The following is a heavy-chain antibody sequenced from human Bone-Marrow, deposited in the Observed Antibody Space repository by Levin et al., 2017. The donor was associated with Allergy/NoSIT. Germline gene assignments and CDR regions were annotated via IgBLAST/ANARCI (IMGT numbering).Heavy chain of an antibody. J-gene: IGHJ4*02. CDR1: GAAIRSADYY. V-gene: IGHV4-31*03. CDR3: ARAIYCLSDACQRREDDYFDY. Sequence: KTSETLSLTCTVSGAAIRSADYYWTWIRQRPGKGLEWIGYIHYSGSSYYNPSLRSRVVISMDTPKNQFSLKMRDVNPADTAVYYCARAIYCLSDACQRREDDYFDYWGQGTLVTVSS. D-gene: IGHD5/OR15-5a*01. CDR2: IHYSGSS.